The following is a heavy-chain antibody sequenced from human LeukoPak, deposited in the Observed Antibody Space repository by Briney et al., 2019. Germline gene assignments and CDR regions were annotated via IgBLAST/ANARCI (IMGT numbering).Heavy chain of an antibody. Sequence: GGSLRLSCAASGFSVSSNYMSWVRQAPGKGLEWVSVFYSGGTAYYADSVKGRFTISRDNSKNTLYLQMNSLRAEDTAVYYCARKNGLDYWGQGTLVTVSS. CDR1: GFSVSSNY. CDR3: ARKNGLDY. V-gene: IGHV3-53*01. CDR2: FYSGGTA. J-gene: IGHJ4*02.